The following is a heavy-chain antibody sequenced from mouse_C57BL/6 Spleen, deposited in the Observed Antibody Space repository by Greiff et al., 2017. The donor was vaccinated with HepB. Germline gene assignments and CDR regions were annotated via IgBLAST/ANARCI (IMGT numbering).Heavy chain of an antibody. Sequence: EVMLVESGGGLVKPGGSLKLSCAASGFTFSSYAMSWVRQTPEKRLEWVATISDGGSYTYYPDNVKGRFPISRDNAKNNLYLQMSHLKSADTAMYYCARDTTVVPFAYWGQGTLVTVSA. D-gene: IGHD1-1*01. CDR1: GFTFSSYA. CDR3: ARDTTVVPFAY. J-gene: IGHJ3*01. V-gene: IGHV5-4*01. CDR2: ISDGGSYT.